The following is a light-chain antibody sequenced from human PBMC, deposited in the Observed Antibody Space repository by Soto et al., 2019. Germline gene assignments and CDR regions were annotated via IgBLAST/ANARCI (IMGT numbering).Light chain of an antibody. V-gene: IGKV1-5*03. CDR3: QQYNSGGFT. CDR1: QSISSW. Sequence: DIQMTQSPSTLSASVGDRVTITCRASQSISSWLAGYQQKPGKAPKLLIYKASSLESGVPSRFSGGGSGTEFTLTISSLQPDDFATYYCQQYNSGGFTFGPGTKVDIK. CDR2: KAS. J-gene: IGKJ3*01.